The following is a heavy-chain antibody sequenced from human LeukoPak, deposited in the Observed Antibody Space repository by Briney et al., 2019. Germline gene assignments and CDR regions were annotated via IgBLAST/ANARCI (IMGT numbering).Heavy chain of an antibody. D-gene: IGHD2-21*02. CDR2: ISSSGSTI. Sequence: PGGSLRLSCAASGFTFSSYEMNWVRQAPGKGLEWVSYISSSGSTIYYADSVKGRFTISRDNAKNSLYLQMNSLRAEDTAVYYCAKSDSYYYYYYMDVWGKGTTVTVSS. CDR3: AKSDSYYYYYYMDV. CDR1: GFTFSSYE. J-gene: IGHJ6*03. V-gene: IGHV3-48*03.